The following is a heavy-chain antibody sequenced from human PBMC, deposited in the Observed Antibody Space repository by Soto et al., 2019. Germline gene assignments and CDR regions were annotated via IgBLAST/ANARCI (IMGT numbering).Heavy chain of an antibody. V-gene: IGHV4-39*01. D-gene: IGHD1-26*01. CDR3: ASQYSVSYYSGGIDY. Sequence: SETLSLTCTVSGGSLSSFSYYRGWIRQPPGKGLEWIGSIYYTGSTYYNPSLKSRVTMSIDTSKNQFSLKLNSVTAADTAVYYCASQYSVSYYSGGIDYWGKGNMVTGSS. J-gene: IGHJ4*02. CDR1: GGSLSSFSYY. CDR2: IYYTGST.